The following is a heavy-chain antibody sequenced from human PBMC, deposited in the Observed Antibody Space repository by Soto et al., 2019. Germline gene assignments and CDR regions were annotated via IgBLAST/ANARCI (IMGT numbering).Heavy chain of an antibody. Sequence: ASVKVSCKASGYTFTGYYMHWVRQAPGHGLEWMGWINPNSGGTNYAQKFRGWVTMTRDTSISTAYMELSRLRSDDTAVYYCARVGYSYGYGQIYGMDVWGQGTTVTVSS. V-gene: IGHV1-2*04. J-gene: IGHJ6*02. CDR3: ARVGYSYGYGQIYGMDV. CDR1: GYTFTGYY. CDR2: INPNSGGT. D-gene: IGHD5-18*01.